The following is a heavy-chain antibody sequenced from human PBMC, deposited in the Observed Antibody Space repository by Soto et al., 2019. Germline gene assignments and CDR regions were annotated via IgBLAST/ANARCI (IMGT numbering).Heavy chain of an antibody. V-gene: IGHV6-1*01. D-gene: IGHD6-19*01. CDR3: ARWGHSSGSDEGYYYYYGMDV. CDR1: GDGVSSNSAA. CDR2: TYYRSKWYN. Sequence: SQTLSLTCAISGDGVSSNSAAWNWIRQSPSRGLEWLGRTYYRSKWYNDYAVSVKSRITINPDTSKNQFSLQLNSVTPEDTAVYYCARWGHSSGSDEGYYYYYGMDVWGQGTTVTVSS. J-gene: IGHJ6*02.